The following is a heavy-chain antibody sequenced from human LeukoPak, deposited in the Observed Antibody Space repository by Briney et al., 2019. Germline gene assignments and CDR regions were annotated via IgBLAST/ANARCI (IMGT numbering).Heavy chain of an antibody. V-gene: IGHV3-43*02. Sequence: GGSLRLSCAASGFTFDDYAMHWVCQAPGKGLERVSLISGDGGSTYYADSVKGRFTISRDNSKNSLYLQMNSLRTEDTALYYCAKDRYGDYVIDYWGQGTLVTVSS. CDR2: ISGDGGST. D-gene: IGHD4-17*01. CDR1: GFTFDDYA. J-gene: IGHJ4*02. CDR3: AKDRYGDYVIDY.